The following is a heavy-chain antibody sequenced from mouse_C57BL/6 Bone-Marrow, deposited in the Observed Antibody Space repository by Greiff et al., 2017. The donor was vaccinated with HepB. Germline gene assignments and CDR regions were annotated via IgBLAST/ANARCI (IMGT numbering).Heavy chain of an antibody. CDR1: GFTFSSYA. V-gene: IGHV5-4*01. Sequence: EVQLQESGGGLVKPGGSLKLSCAASGFTFSSYAMSWVRQTPEKRLEWVATISDGGSYTYYPDNVKGRFTISRDNAKNNLYLQMSHLKSEDTAMYYCARDPDYYAMDYWGQGTSVTVSS. CDR2: ISDGGSYT. CDR3: ARDPDYYAMDY. J-gene: IGHJ4*01.